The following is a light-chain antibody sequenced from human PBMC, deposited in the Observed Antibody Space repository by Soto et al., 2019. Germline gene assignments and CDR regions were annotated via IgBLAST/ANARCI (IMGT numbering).Light chain of an antibody. CDR2: DVT. V-gene: IGLV2-14*03. CDR1: SSDIGAYNY. CDR3: TSWTTSTTMI. J-gene: IGLJ2*01. Sequence: QSALPQPASVSGSPGQSITLSCPGTSSDIGAYNYVSWYQQHPRKAPKLMIYDVTIRPSGVSNRFSGSKSGNTASLTISGLQAEDEADYYCTSWTTSTTMIFGGGTQLTVL.